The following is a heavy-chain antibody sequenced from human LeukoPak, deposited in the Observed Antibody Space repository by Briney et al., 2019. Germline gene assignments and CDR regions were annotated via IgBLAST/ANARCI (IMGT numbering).Heavy chain of an antibody. D-gene: IGHD3-16*01. CDR2: IYYSGST. J-gene: IGHJ3*02. Sequence: GSLRLSCAASGFTVSSNYMSWVRQPPGKGLEWIGSIYYSGSTYYNPSLKSRVTISVDTSKNQFSLKLSSVTAADTAVYYCARDPGGGYKDDALDIWGQGTMVIVSS. CDR3: ARDPGGGYKDDALDI. CDR1: GFTVSSNY. V-gene: IGHV4-39*07.